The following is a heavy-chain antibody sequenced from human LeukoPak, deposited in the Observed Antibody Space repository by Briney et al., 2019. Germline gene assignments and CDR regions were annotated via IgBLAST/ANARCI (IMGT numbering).Heavy chain of an antibody. CDR3: AKDRSYGSETYYFDY. Sequence: GASLRLSCAASGFTFSSYAMSWVRQAPGKGLEWVSAISGSGGSTYYADSVKGRFTISRDNSKNTLYLQMNSLRAEDTAVYYCAKDRSYGSETYYFDYWGQGTLVTVSS. V-gene: IGHV3-23*01. CDR2: ISGSGGST. CDR1: GFTFSSYA. D-gene: IGHD3-10*01. J-gene: IGHJ4*02.